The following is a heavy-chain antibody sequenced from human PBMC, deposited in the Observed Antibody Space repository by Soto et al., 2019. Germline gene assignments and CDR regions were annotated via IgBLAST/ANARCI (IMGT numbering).Heavy chain of an antibody. J-gene: IGHJ4*02. CDR1: GGSIASSDW. D-gene: IGHD5-18*01. V-gene: IGHV4-4*02. Sequence: QVQLQESGPELVKPSGTLSLTCAVSGGSIASSDWWNWVRQTPEKGLEWIEEIFHEGNIIYNPSLKSRVTISVDKSKNQLSLELTSVTAADTALYYCARDHQSGNSWSFDYWAQGILVTVSS. CDR2: IFHEGNI. CDR3: ARDHQSGNSWSFDY.